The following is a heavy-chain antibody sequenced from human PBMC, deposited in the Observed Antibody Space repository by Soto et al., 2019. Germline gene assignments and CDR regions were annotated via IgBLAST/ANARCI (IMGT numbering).Heavy chain of an antibody. Sequence: QVQLVESGGGVVQPGRSLRLSCAASGFTFSSYGMHWVRQAPGKGLEWVAVIWYDGSNKYYADSVKGRFTISRDNSKNTLYLQMNSLRAEDTAVYYCARDGNYYDSSGYPTPRDAFDIWGQGTMVTVSS. J-gene: IGHJ3*02. CDR1: GFTFSSYG. D-gene: IGHD3-22*01. CDR2: IWYDGSNK. CDR3: ARDGNYYDSSGYPTPRDAFDI. V-gene: IGHV3-33*01.